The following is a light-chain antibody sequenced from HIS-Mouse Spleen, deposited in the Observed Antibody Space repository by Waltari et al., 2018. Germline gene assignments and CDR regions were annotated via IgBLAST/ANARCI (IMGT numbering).Light chain of an antibody. CDR3: CSYAGSSTWV. Sequence: QSALTQPASVSGSPGQSITISCTGTSSDVGSYNLVSWYQQHPGKAPKLMIYEGRKRPSGVSNRFPGSKSGNTASLTSSGLQAEDEADYYCCSYAGSSTWVFGGGTKLTVL. J-gene: IGLJ3*02. CDR1: SSDVGSYNL. V-gene: IGLV2-23*01. CDR2: EGR.